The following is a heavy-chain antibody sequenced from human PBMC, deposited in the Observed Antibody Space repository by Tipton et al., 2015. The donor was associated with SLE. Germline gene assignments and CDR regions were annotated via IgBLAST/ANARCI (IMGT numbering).Heavy chain of an antibody. V-gene: IGHV3-9*01. CDR1: GFTFDDYA. CDR3: AKDTSALLWFREITGAAFDI. Sequence: SLRLSCAASGFTFDDYAMHWVRQSPGKGLEWVSGISWNSGSRGYADSVKGRFTISRGNAQNSLYLQMNLLRAGDTALYYCAKDTSALLWFREITGAAFDIWGQGTMVTVSS. D-gene: IGHD3-10*01. CDR2: ISWNSGSR. J-gene: IGHJ3*02.